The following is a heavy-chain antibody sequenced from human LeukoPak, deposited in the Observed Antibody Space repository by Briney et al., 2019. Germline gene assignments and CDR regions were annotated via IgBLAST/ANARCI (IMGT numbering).Heavy chain of an antibody. CDR1: GYTFINYA. Sequence: ASVKVSCKASGYTFINYAIHWVRQAPGQRLEWMGWLNAYNGDTEYSQKLQGRVTITKDTSASTAYMDLSTLRSEDTAVYYCARGSSSDWPLEYWGRGILVTVSS. J-gene: IGHJ4*02. V-gene: IGHV1-3*01. D-gene: IGHD6-19*01. CDR3: ARGSSSDWPLEY. CDR2: LNAYNGDT.